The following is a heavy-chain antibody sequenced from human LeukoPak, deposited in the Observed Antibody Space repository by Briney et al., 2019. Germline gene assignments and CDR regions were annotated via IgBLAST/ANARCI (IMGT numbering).Heavy chain of an antibody. J-gene: IGHJ4*02. Sequence: SETLSLTCNVSGGSPGSYYWNWIRQPPGKGLEWIGYIYTSGSTNYNPSLKSRVSISIHTSKNQFSLRLSSVTATDTAVYYCARVYCDVNKCYTALGYWGQGTLVTVSS. CDR1: GGSPGSYY. CDR3: ARVYCDVNKCYTALGY. D-gene: IGHD2-21*01. CDR2: IYTSGST. V-gene: IGHV4-4*09.